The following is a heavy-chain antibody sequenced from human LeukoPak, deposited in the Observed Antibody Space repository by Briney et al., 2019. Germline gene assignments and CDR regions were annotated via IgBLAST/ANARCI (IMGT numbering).Heavy chain of an antibody. CDR1: GYTFTSYG. Sequence: ASVKVSCKASGYTFTSYGISWVRQAPGQGLEWMGWISAYNGNTNYAQKLQGRVTMTTDTSTSTAYMELRSLRSDDTAVYYCARDRRPTVTTNWFDPWGQGTLVTVSS. D-gene: IGHD4-17*01. CDR2: ISAYNGNT. J-gene: IGHJ5*02. V-gene: IGHV1-18*01. CDR3: ARDRRPTVTTNWFDP.